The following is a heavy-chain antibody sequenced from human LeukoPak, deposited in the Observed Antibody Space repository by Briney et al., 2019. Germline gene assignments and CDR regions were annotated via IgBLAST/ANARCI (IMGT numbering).Heavy chain of an antibody. Sequence: SETLSLTCTVSGGSISSSSYYWGWIRQPPGTGLEWIGSIYYSGSTYYNPSLKSRVTISVDTSKNQFSLKLSSVTAADTAVYYCARQTGDSSGYYKYYFDYWGQGTLVTVSS. J-gene: IGHJ4*02. D-gene: IGHD3-22*01. V-gene: IGHV4-39*01. CDR3: ARQTGDSSGYYKYYFDY. CDR2: IYYSGST. CDR1: GGSISSSSYY.